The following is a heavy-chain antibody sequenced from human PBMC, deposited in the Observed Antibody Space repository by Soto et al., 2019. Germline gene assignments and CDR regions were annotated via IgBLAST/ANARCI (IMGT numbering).Heavy chain of an antibody. Sequence: PSETLSLTCAVYGGSFSGYSWTWIRQPPGQGLEWIGEINHSGSTNYNPSLKSRVTISVDTSKNQFSLKLSSVTAADTAVYYCARGAPGYWGQGTLVTVSS. CDR1: GGSFSGYS. J-gene: IGHJ4*02. CDR3: ARGAPGY. CDR2: INHSGST. V-gene: IGHV4-34*01.